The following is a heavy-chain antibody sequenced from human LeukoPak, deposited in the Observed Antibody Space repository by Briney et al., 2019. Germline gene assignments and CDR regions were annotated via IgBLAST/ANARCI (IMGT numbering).Heavy chain of an antibody. CDR1: GFTFTKYA. CDR2: ISYDGSKR. V-gene: IGHV3-30*03. D-gene: IGHD1-20*01. Sequence: PGGSLRLSCAASGFTFTKYAMSWVRQAPGKGLEWVAVISYDGSKRYYADSVKGRFTISRDTSNKTAYLEMNSLRVDDTAVYYCARDVISRQMITLGLGFWGQGTLVTVSS. J-gene: IGHJ4*02. CDR3: ARDVISRQMITLGLGF.